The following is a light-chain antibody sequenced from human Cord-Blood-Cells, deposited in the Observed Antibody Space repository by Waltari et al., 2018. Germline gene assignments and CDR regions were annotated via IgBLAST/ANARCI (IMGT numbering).Light chain of an antibody. CDR2: AAS. CDR3: QQSYSTPYT. V-gene: IGKV1-39*01. CDR1: QSISSY. Sequence: DIQMTHAPSSLSASVGDRVTITCRASQSISSYLNWYQQKPGKAPKLLIYAASSLQSGVPSRFSRSGSGTDFTLTISSLQPEDFATYYCQQSYSTPYTFGQRTKLEIK. J-gene: IGKJ2*01.